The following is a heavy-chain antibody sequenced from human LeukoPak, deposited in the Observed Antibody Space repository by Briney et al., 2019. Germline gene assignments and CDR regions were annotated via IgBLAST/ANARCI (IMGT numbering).Heavy chain of an antibody. J-gene: IGHJ4*02. CDR2: ISAYNGNT. CDR3: ARVPHYDFWSGFNAY. Sequence: ASVKVSCKASGYTFTSYGISWVRQAPGQGLEWMGWISAYNGNTNYAQKLQGRVTMTTDTSTSTAYMELRSLRSDDTAVYYCARVPHYDFWSGFNAYWGQGALVTVSS. V-gene: IGHV1-18*01. CDR1: GYTFTSYG. D-gene: IGHD3-3*01.